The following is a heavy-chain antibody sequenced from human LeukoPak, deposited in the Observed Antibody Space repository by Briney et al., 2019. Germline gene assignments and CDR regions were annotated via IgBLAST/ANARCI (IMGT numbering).Heavy chain of an antibody. CDR2: IHYSGYT. Sequence: PSQTLSLTCTVSGGSLSGGGYSWTWIRQHPGKGLEWIGYIHYSGYTYYNPSLKSRVTISLDTSKNQFSLKLTSVTAADTAMYYCARAGYSYGDYWFDPWGQGTLVTVSS. CDR3: ARAGYSYGDYWFDP. D-gene: IGHD5-18*01. J-gene: IGHJ5*02. V-gene: IGHV4-31*03. CDR1: GGSLSGGGYS.